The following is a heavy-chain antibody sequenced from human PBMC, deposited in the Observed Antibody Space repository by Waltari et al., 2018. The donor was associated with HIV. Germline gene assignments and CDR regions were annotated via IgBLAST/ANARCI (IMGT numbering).Heavy chain of an antibody. CDR1: GFTASSNY. V-gene: IGHV3-66*01. D-gene: IGHD2-21*02. Sequence: EVQLVESGGGWVTPAASLILSCAASGFTASSNYMRWVRQAPGKGLEWVSVIYSGGSTYYADSVKGRFTISRDNSKNTLYLQMNSLRAEDTAVYYCASIAYCGGDCYPRGMDVWGQGTTVTVSS. CDR3: ASIAYCGGDCYPRGMDV. J-gene: IGHJ6*02. CDR2: IYSGGST.